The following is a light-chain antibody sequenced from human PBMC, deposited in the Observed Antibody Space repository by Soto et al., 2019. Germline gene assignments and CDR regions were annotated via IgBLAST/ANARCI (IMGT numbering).Light chain of an antibody. Sequence: QSVLTQPPSVSGAPGQRVTISCTGSSSNIGAGYDVHWYQHLPETAPKLLIYGDTNRPSGVPDRISGSKSGTSASLAITGLLAEDEADYYCQSYDTSLNVWVFGGGTKLTVL. CDR3: QSYDTSLNVWV. V-gene: IGLV1-40*01. J-gene: IGLJ3*02. CDR2: GDT. CDR1: SSNIGAGYD.